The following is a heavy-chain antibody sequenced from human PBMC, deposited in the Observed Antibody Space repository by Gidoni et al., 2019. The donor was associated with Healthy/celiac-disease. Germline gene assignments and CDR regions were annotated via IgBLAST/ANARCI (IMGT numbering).Heavy chain of an antibody. D-gene: IGHD6-13*01. Sequence: QVQLVESGGGVVVPGRSLRLSCAASGFTFSSYAMHWVRQAPGKGLEWVAVISYEGSNKYDADSVKGRFTISRDNSKNTLYLQMNSLRAEDTAVYYCARENGGAAAGTTAVDYWGQGTLVTVSS. V-gene: IGHV3-30*04. CDR2: ISYEGSNK. CDR3: ARENGGAAAGTTAVDY. J-gene: IGHJ4*02. CDR1: GFTFSSYA.